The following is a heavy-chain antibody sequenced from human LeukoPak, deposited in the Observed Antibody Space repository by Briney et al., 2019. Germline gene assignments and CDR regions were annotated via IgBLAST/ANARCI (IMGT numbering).Heavy chain of an antibody. CDR1: GFIFSNYG. V-gene: IGHV3-30*18. J-gene: IGHJ4*02. Sequence: PGGSLRLSCAASGFIFSNYGLHWVRQASGKGLEWVAVISYDGSNKYYAESVKGRFTISRDNSKNTLYLQMNSLRVEDTAVYYCAKRRGRWVLLGTWSDYWGQGTLVSVSS. CDR2: ISYDGSNK. D-gene: IGHD1-26*01. CDR3: AKRRGRWVLLGTWSDY.